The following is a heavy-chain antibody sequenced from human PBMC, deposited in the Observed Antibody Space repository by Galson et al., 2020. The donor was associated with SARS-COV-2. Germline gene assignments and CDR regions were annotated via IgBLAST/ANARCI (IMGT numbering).Heavy chain of an antibody. CDR2: ITHSGSA. V-gene: IGHV4-34*01. CDR3: ARGFYGDYYYYFAY. CDR1: GGSFSGYY. Sequence: ETSETLSLTCAVYGGSFSGYYWSWIRQPPGKGLEWIGEITHSGSATYNPSLESRVTISIDTSKNQFSLKLSSVTAADTAVYYCARGFYGDYYYYFAYWGQGTLVTVSS. J-gene: IGHJ4*02. D-gene: IGHD4-17*01.